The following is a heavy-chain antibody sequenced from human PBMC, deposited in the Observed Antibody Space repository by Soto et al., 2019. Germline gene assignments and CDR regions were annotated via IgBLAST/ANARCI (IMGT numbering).Heavy chain of an antibody. V-gene: IGHV3-23*01. CDR2: ISGSGGST. J-gene: IGHJ4*02. CDR1: GFTFSSYA. D-gene: IGHD1-26*01. CDR3: AKDRAPGIVGAKDY. Sequence: EVQLLESGGGLVQPGGSLRLSCAASGFTFSSYAMSWVRQAPGKGLEWVSAISGSGGSTYYADSVKGRFTISRDNSKNTLYLQMNGLRAEDTAVYYCAKDRAPGIVGAKDYWGQGTLVTVSS.